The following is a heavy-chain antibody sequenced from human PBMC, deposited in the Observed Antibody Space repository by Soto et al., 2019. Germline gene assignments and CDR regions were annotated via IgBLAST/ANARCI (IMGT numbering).Heavy chain of an antibody. CDR3: ARDRDQQWSPWAY. CDR2: ITSYSSYI. V-gene: IGHV3-21*01. Sequence: EVQLVESGGGLVKPGGSLRLSCAASAFTFSRYTMTWVRQAPGKGLEWVASITSYSSYIDYADSVKGRFTITRDNARNSLDLQMNSLRVEDTALYYCARDRDQQWSPWAYWGQGTLVTVSS. CDR1: AFTFSRYT. D-gene: IGHD6-19*01. J-gene: IGHJ4*02.